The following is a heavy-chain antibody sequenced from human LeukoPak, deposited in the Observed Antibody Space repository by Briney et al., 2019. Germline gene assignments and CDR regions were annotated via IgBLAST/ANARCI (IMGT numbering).Heavy chain of an antibody. CDR1: GYTFTSYG. CDR2: ISAYNGNT. V-gene: IGHV1-18*04. D-gene: IGHD3-9*01. Sequence: GASVKVSCKASGYTFTSYGISWVRQAPGQGLEWMGWISAYNGNTNYAQKLQGRVTMTRDTSTSTAYMELRSLRSDDTAVYYCARDPYDILTGYYGGGAFDIWGQGTMVTVSS. CDR3: ARDPYDILTGYYGGGAFDI. J-gene: IGHJ3*02.